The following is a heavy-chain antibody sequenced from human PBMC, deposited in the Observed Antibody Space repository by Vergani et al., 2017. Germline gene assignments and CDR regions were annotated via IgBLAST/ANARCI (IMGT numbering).Heavy chain of an antibody. V-gene: IGHV3-23*01. CDR1: GFTFSSYA. D-gene: IGHD5-12*01. CDR2: ISGSGGST. Sequence: EVQLLESGGGLVQPGGSLRLSCAASGFTFSSYAMSWVRQAPGKGLEWVSAISGSGGSTYYADSVKGRFTISRGNSKNTLYLQMNSLRAEDTAVYYCAKASGYDPLGMDVWGQGTTVTVSS. J-gene: IGHJ6*02. CDR3: AKASGYDPLGMDV.